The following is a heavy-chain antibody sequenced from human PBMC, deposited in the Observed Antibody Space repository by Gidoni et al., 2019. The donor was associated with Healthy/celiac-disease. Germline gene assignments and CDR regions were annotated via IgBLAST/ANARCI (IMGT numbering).Heavy chain of an antibody. J-gene: IGHJ4*02. V-gene: IGHV3-23*01. D-gene: IGHD4-17*01. CDR2: SSGRGGRT. CDR3: AKEGKNGYGDEDIDY. Sequence: EVQLLESGGGLVQPGGSLRLSCAASGFTFSSYAMSWVRQAPGKGLEGVSASSGRGGRTYYADSVKGRFTISRDNSKNTLYLQMNSLRAEDTAVYYCAKEGKNGYGDEDIDYWGQGTLVTVSS. CDR1: GFTFSSYA.